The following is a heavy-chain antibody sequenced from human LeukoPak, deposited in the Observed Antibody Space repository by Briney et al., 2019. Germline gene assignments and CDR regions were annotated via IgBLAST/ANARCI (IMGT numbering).Heavy chain of an antibody. D-gene: IGHD3-22*01. J-gene: IGHJ3*02. CDR1: GGSISSYY. CDR3: ARGRHYYDSSGYYYFGRIAFDI. Sequence: SETLSLTCTVSGGSISSYYWSWIRQPPGKGLEWIGYIYYGGSTNYNPSLKSRVTISVDTSKNQFSLKLSSVTAADTAVYYCARGRHYYDSSGYYYFGRIAFDIWGQGTMVTVSS. V-gene: IGHV4-59*01. CDR2: IYYGGST.